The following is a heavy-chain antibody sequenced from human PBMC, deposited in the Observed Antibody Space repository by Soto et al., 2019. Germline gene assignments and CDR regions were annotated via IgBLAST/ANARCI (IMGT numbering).Heavy chain of an antibody. D-gene: IGHD2-2*01. J-gene: IGHJ4*02. V-gene: IGHV4-34*01. CDR2: INHSGST. CDR1: GGSFSGYY. Sequence: SETLSLTCAVYGGSFSGYYWSWIRQPPGKGLEWIGEINHSGSTNYNPSLKSRVTISVDTSKNQFSLKLSSVTAADTAVYYCARGRGEVVPAAIAWYYFDYWGQGTLVTVSS. CDR3: ARGRGEVVPAAIAWYYFDY.